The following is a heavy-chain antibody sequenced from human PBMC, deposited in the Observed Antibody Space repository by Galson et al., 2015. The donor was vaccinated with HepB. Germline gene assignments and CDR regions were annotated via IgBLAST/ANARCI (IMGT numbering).Heavy chain of an antibody. V-gene: IGHV1-24*01. CDR1: GYTLTELS. D-gene: IGHD3-10*01. Sequence: SVKVSCKVSGYTLTELSMHWVRQAPGKGLEWMGGLDPEDGETIYAQKFQGRVTMTEDTSTDTAYMELSSLRSEDTAVYYCATPRLGSGSYYYYYGMDVWGQGTTVTVSS. CDR2: LDPEDGET. J-gene: IGHJ6*02. CDR3: ATPRLGSGSYYYYYGMDV.